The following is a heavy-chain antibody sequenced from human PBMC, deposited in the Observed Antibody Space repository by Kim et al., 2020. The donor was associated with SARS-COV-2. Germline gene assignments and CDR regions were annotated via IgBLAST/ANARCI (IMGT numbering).Heavy chain of an antibody. CDR3: ARDLYRNSGSYSF. CDR2: IRSKAYGGTT. Sequence: GGSLRLSCTASGFTFGDDAMSWFRQAPGKGLEWVGFIRSKAYGGTTEYAASVKGRFTISRDESKSIAYLQMNSLKTEDTAVYYCARDLYRNSGSYSFWGQGTLVTVSS. J-gene: IGHJ4*02. V-gene: IGHV3-49*03. CDR1: GFTFGDDA. D-gene: IGHD1-26*01.